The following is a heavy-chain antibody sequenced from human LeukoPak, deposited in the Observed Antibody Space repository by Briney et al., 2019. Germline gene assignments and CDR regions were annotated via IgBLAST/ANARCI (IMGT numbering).Heavy chain of an antibody. J-gene: IGHJ3*02. Sequence: GGSLRLSCAASGFTFSNYSMNWVRQAPGKGLEWVSYISSSSSTIYYADSVKGRFTISRDNSKNTLYLQMNSLRAEDTAVYYCAKDDITIFGVVIMRDDAFDIWGQGTMVTVSS. D-gene: IGHD3-3*01. CDR1: GFTFSNYS. CDR2: ISSSSSTI. V-gene: IGHV3-48*01. CDR3: AKDDITIFGVVIMRDDAFDI.